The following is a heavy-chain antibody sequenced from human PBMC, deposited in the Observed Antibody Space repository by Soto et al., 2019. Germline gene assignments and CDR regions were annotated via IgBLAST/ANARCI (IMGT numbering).Heavy chain of an antibody. Sequence: GGFLRLSCAASGFTFTNAWMTWVRQAPGKGLEWVGRLKSETDGGTTDYAAPVKGRFTISRDDSKNTLYLQVNSLKTEDTAIYYCTLGRDYGASEYFQHWGPGTLVTVSS. CDR3: TLGRDYGASEYFQH. V-gene: IGHV3-15*01. CDR2: LKSETDGGTT. J-gene: IGHJ1*01. CDR1: GFTFTNAW. D-gene: IGHD2-21*01.